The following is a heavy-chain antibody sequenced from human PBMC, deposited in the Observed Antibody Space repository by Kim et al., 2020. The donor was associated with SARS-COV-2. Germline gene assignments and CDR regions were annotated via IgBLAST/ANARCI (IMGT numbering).Heavy chain of an antibody. CDR1: GFTFDDYT. J-gene: IGHJ6*02. CDR2: ISWDGGST. CDR3: AKEIRTMVRGVRVYYYYGMDV. Sequence: GGSLRLSCAASGFTFDDYTMHWVRQAPGKGLEWVSLISWDGGSTYYADSVKGRFTISRDNSKNSLYLQMNSLRTEDTALYYCAKEIRTMVRGVRVYYYYGMDVWGQGTTVTVSS. D-gene: IGHD3-10*01. V-gene: IGHV3-43*01.